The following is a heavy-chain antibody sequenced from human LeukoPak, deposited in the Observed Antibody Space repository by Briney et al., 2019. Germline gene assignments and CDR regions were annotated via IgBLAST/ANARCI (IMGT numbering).Heavy chain of an antibody. CDR1: GFTFRTFA. CDR2: TSFDESNR. V-gene: IGHV3-30-3*02. J-gene: IGHJ6*03. CDR3: AKTGFQWGDYYYYMDV. Sequence: GGSLRLSCAASGFTFRTFAMHWVRQAPGKGLEWVALTSFDESNRGYADSVKGRFTISRDNSKNTLYLQMNSLTVEDTAVYYCAKTGFQWGDYYYYMDVWGKGTTVTVSS. D-gene: IGHD1-14*01.